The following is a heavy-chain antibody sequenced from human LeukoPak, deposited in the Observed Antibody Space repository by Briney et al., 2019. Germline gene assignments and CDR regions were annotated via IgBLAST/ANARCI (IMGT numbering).Heavy chain of an antibody. D-gene: IGHD2-2*01. Sequence: PGGSLRLSCAASGFIFSSYSMNWVRQAPGKGLEWVSYISSSGSTIYYADSVKGRFTISRDNAKNLLYLQMNSLRAEDTAVYYCAVLTYQLLDYYFDYWGQGTLVTVSS. V-gene: IGHV3-48*01. CDR1: GFIFSSYS. J-gene: IGHJ4*02. CDR3: AVLTYQLLDYYFDY. CDR2: ISSSGSTI.